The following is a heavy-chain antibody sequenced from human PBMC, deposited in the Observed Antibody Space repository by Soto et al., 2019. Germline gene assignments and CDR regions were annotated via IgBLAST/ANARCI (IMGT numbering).Heavy chain of an antibody. J-gene: IGHJ6*02. CDR2: IYYSGST. D-gene: IGHD1-1*01. Sequence: TCTVSGGSISSGDYYWSWIRQPPGKGLEWIGYIYYSGSTYYNPSLKSRVTISVDTSKNQFSLKLSSVTAADTAVYYCARWGTTGTLREESYYYGMDVWGQGTTVTVSS. CDR3: ARWGTTGTLREESYYYGMDV. V-gene: IGHV4-30-4*01. CDR1: GGSISSGDYY.